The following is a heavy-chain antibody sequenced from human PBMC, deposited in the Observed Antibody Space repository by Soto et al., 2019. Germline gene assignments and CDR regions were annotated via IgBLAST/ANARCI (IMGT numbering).Heavy chain of an antibody. Sequence: QVQLVQSGAEVKKPGASVKVSCKASGYTFTSYDINWVRQATGQGLEWMGWMNHNSGNTSYAQKFQGRVTMTRNTSISTAYMDLSSLRSEDTAVYYCARSPYCSVGSRYPLRRWFDPWGQGTLVTVSS. CDR2: MNHNSGNT. V-gene: IGHV1-8*01. CDR3: ARSPYCSVGSRYPLRRWFDP. J-gene: IGHJ5*02. CDR1: GYTFTSYD. D-gene: IGHD2-15*01.